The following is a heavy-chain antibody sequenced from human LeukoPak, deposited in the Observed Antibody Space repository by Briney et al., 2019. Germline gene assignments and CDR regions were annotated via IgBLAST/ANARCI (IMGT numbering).Heavy chain of an antibody. CDR2: IYYSGST. D-gene: IGHD6-13*01. CDR3: AREDRPPIAAAGGMDV. J-gene: IGHJ6*02. CDR1: GGSISSYY. V-gene: IGHV4-59*12. Sequence: TPSETLSLTCTVSGGSISSYYWSWLRQPPGKGLEWIGYIYYSGSTNYNPSLKSRVTISVDTSKNQFSLKLSSVTAADTAVYYCAREDRPPIAAAGGMDVWGQGTTVTVSS.